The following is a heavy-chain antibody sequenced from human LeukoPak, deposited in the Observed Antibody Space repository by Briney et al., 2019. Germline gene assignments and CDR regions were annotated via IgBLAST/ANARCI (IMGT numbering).Heavy chain of an antibody. CDR3: ARDPKVPAAHKAYYYYMDV. Sequence: SETLSLTCTVSGGSISSYYWSWIRQPAGKGLEWIGRIYTSGSTNYNPSLKSRVTMSVDTSKNQFSLKLSSVTAADTAVYYCARDPKVPAAHKAYYYYMDVWGKGTTVTVSS. V-gene: IGHV4-4*07. D-gene: IGHD2-2*01. CDR2: IYTSGST. CDR1: GGSISSYY. J-gene: IGHJ6*03.